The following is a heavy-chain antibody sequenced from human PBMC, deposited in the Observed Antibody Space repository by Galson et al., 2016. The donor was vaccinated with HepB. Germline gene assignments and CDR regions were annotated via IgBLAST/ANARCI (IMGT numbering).Heavy chain of an antibody. D-gene: IGHD2-15*01. CDR2: IWPGDSDT. J-gene: IGHJ5*02. CDR1: EDTFRKHW. CDR3: ARQYCSPDDYYSDRHH. Sequence: QSGAEVKKPGESLKISCKGSEDTFRKHWIGWVRQMPGKGLEWMGLIWPGDSDTRYSPSFQGQVTISVDKSINTTYLQWSSLQASDTAMYYCARQYCSPDDYYSDRHHCGQGTLVTVTS. V-gene: IGHV5-51*01.